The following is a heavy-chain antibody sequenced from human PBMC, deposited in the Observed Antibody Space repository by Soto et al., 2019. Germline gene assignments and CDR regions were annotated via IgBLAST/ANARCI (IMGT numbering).Heavy chain of an antibody. CDR2: IYYSGST. CDR1: GSSISSSSYY. D-gene: IGHD2-2*01. Sequence: SETLSLTCTVSGSSISSSSYYWGWIRQPPGKGLEWIGSIYYSGSTYYNPSLKSRVTISVDTSKNQFSLKLSSVTAADTAVYYCARRGRDIVVVPAALPGSYYYYYCMAVRGKGTTVTVSS. V-gene: IGHV4-39*01. J-gene: IGHJ6*03. CDR3: ARRGRDIVVVPAALPGSYYYYYCMAV.